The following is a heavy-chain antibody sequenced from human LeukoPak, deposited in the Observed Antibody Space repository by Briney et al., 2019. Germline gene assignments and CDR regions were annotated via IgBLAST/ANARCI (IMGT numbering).Heavy chain of an antibody. CDR3: ARVGCSSTSCNDY. CDR1: GGSISSSSYY. J-gene: IGHJ4*02. D-gene: IGHD2-2*01. V-gene: IGHV4-39*07. CDR2: INHSGST. Sequence: SETLSLTCTVSGGSISSSSYYWGWIRQPPGKGLEWIGEINHSGSTNYNPSLKSRVTISVDTSKNQFSLKLSSVTAADTAVYYCARVGCSSTSCNDYWGQGTLVSVSS.